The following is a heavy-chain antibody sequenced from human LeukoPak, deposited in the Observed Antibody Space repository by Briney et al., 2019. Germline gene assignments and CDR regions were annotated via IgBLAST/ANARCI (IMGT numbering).Heavy chain of an antibody. CDR2: IKPSGGGT. D-gene: IGHD3-22*01. CDR1: GYTFTNYY. J-gene: IGHJ1*01. CDR3: ARDHFDSSGYYYLLGYFEH. Sequence: SVKVSCKASGYTFTNYYVHWVRQAPAQGLEWMGIIKPSGGGTSYALKFQGRVTMTRDTSTSTAYMELSSLRSEDTAVYYCARDHFDSSGYYYLLGYFEHWGQGTLVTVSS. V-gene: IGHV1-46*01.